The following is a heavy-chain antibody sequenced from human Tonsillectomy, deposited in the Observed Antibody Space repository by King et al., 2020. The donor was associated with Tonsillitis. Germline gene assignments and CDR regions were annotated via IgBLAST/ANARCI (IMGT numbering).Heavy chain of an antibody. J-gene: IGHJ4*02. CDR2: ISWNSGSI. CDR3: AKAHPADYYGSGMARYYFDY. CDR1: GFTFDDYA. Sequence: DVQLVESGGGLVQPGRSLRLSCAASGFTFDDYAMHWVRQAPGKGLEWVSGISWNSGSIGYADSVKGRFTISRDNAKNSLYLQMNSLRAEDTALYYCAKAHPADYYGSGMARYYFDYWGQGTLVTVSS. V-gene: IGHV3-9*01. D-gene: IGHD3-10*01.